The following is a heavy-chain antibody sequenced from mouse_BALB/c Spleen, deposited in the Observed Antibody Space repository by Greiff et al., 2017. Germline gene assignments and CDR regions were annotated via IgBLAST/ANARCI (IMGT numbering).Heavy chain of an antibody. V-gene: IGHV5-12-1*01. CDR1: GFAFSSYD. CDR3: ARLWGNYYAMDY. J-gene: IGHJ4*01. CDR2: ISSGGGST. Sequence: EVQGVESGGGLVKPGGSLKLSCAASGFAFSSYDMSWVRQTPEKRLEWVAYISSGGGSTYYPDTVKGRYTISRDNAKNTLYLQMSSLKSEDTAMYYCARLWGNYYAMDYWGQGTSVTVSS. D-gene: IGHD2-1*01.